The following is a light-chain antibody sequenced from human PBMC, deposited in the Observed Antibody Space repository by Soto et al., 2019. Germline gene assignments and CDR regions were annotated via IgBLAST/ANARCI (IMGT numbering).Light chain of an antibody. J-gene: IGKJ4*02. V-gene: IGKV3-11*01. CDR3: QWRSDWPPRLT. Sequence: EVVLTQSPATLSLSPGERATLSCRASESIGNYLAWYQQQLGQAPKLLIYDASHRAIGIPGRFSGDGSGTDLSLTISSLEPEDFAVYYCQWRSDWPPRLTFGGGTKVEIK. CDR2: DAS. CDR1: ESIGNY.